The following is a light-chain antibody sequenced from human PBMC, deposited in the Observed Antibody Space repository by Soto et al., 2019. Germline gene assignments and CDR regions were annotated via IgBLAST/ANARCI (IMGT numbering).Light chain of an antibody. CDR3: QQYENLPLT. Sequence: DIHMTRSPSSLSASLGDRVTITFGGWLDSSTLLNCYQQKPGKAPKPLIYDACNLEIGVPSRFSGSGSGTHFTFTINNLQPEDIATYYCQQYENLPLTFGQGTRLE. CDR2: DAC. V-gene: IGKV1-33*01. J-gene: IGKJ5*01. CDR1: LDSSTL.